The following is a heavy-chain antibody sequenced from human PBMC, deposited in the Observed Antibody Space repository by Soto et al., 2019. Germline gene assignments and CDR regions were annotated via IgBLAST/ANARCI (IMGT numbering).Heavy chain of an antibody. Sequence: RRLSFAASGFTFSTYWMSWVRQAPGKGLEWVANIKQDGSERYYVDSVKGRFTISRDNAENSLYLQMNSLRAEDTAVYYCARDSGTRDDRGQGRRGTVS. J-gene: IGHJ4*02. V-gene: IGHV3-7*01. CDR3: ARDSGTRDD. CDR2: IKQDGSER. CDR1: GFTFSTYW. D-gene: IGHD1-1*01.